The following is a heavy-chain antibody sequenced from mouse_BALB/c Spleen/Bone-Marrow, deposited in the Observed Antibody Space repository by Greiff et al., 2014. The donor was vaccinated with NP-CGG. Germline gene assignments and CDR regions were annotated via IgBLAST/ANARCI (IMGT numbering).Heavy chain of an antibody. D-gene: IGHD2-10*02. CDR3: ARPYGNYVYY. Sequence: QVQLQQSAAELARPGASVKMSCKASGYSFTSYTMHWVKQRPGQGLEWIGYINPSSGYNEYNQKFKDKTTSTADKSSSTAYMQLSSLTSEDSAVYYCARPYGNYVYYWGQGTTLTVSS. CDR1: GYSFTSYT. J-gene: IGHJ2*01. V-gene: IGHV1-4*02. CDR2: INPSSGYN.